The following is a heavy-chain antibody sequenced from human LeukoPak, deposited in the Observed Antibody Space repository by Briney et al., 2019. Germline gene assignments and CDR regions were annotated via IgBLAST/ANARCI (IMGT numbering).Heavy chain of an antibody. J-gene: IGHJ5*02. CDR1: GYTFSSYG. D-gene: IGHD3-3*01. Sequence: ASVKVSCKASGYTFSSYGVSWVRQAPGHGLEWMGWISAYNGNTNYAQKLQGRVTMTTDTSTSTAYMQLRSLRSDDTAVYYCARAGSITIFGVVVAHNWFDPWGQGTLVTVSS. V-gene: IGHV1-18*01. CDR3: ARAGSITIFGVVVAHNWFDP. CDR2: ISAYNGNT.